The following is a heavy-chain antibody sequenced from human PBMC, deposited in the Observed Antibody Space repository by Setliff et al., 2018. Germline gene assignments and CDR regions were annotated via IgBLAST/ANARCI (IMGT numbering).Heavy chain of an antibody. CDR3: ADVGYSNGIDV. CDR1: GFTFSSYS. J-gene: IGHJ6*02. Sequence: PGGSLRLSCAASGFTFSSYSMNWVRQAPGKGLEWVSSISSSSSYIYYADSVKGRFTISRDNAKNSLYLQMNSLKTDDTAVYYCADVGYSNGIDVWGQGTTVTVSS. V-gene: IGHV3-21*04. D-gene: IGHD3-22*01. CDR2: ISSSSSYI.